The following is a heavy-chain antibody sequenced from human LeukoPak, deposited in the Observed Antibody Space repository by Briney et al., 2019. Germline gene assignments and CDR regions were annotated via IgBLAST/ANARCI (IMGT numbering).Heavy chain of an antibody. CDR1: AFTFSNYA. J-gene: IGHJ4*02. Sequence: GGSLRLSCAASAFTFSNYAMSWVRQAPGKGLEWVSAFSGSGGSTYYADSVKGRFTISRDNSKNTLYLKMNSLRAEDTAVYYCAKDVGYCSSTTCYKPFDYWGQGTLVTVSS. V-gene: IGHV3-23*01. CDR2: FSGSGGST. D-gene: IGHD2-2*02. CDR3: AKDVGYCSSTTCYKPFDY.